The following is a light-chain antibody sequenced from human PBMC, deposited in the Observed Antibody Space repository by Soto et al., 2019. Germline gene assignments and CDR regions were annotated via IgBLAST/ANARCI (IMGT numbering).Light chain of an antibody. CDR2: DVS. Sequence: QSVLTQPASLSGSPGQSITISCTGTSTDIGSYNYVSWYQQHPGKAPQLMIFDVSYRPSGISDRFSGSKSGNTASLTISGLQPEDEADYYCSSYGASSTLFGGGTKVTVL. CDR3: SSYGASSTL. CDR1: STDIGSYNY. V-gene: IGLV2-14*03. J-gene: IGLJ2*01.